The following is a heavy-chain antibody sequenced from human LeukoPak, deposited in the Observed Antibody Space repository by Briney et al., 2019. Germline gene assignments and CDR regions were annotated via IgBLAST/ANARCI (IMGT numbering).Heavy chain of an antibody. J-gene: IGHJ1*01. D-gene: IGHD3-10*01. CDR1: GGSISSYY. Sequence: SEXXSLTCTVSGGSISSYYWSWLRQPPGKGLEWIGYIYYSGSTNYNPSLTRRGTISVETTKKQLSLTISSVTAADTAVYYCARVVGYGSGSYRTEYFQHWGQGTLVTVSS. CDR3: ARVVGYGSGSYRTEYFQH. V-gene: IGHV4-59*01. CDR2: IYYSGST.